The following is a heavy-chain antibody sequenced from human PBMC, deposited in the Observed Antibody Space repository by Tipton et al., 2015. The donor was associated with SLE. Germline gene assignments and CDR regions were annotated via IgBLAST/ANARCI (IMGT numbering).Heavy chain of an antibody. V-gene: IGHV3-23*01. CDR3: AKARGSGSSGLDY. D-gene: IGHD1-26*01. J-gene: IGHJ4*02. Sequence: FTIPRDNSKNTLYLQMNSLRVEDTAVYYCAKARGSGSSGLDYWGQGTLVTVSS.